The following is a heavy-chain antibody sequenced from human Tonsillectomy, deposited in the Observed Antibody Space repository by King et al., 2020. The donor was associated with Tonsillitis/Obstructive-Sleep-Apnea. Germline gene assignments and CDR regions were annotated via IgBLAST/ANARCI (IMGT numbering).Heavy chain of an antibody. CDR3: ENSGVLVGGVGYYYGMDV. V-gene: IGHV3-30*18. CDR2: ISCDGNNT. J-gene: IGHJ6*04. CDR1: GFTFSIYG. D-gene: IGHD3-10*01. Sequence: VQLVESGGGVVQPGGSLRLSCAASGFTFSIYGMHWVRQAPGKGLEWVAVISCDGNNTYYTDSVKGRFTISRDNSKNILYLQMYKLRAEDTAVYYCENSGVLVGGVGYYYGMDVGRGGPTVTVFS.